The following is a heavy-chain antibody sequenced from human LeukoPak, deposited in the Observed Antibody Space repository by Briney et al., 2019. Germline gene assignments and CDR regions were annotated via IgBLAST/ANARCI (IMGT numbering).Heavy chain of an antibody. CDR2: IYHSGNT. CDR3: ARDSGYDPKYFQH. D-gene: IGHD5-12*01. Sequence: SESRSLTCTVAGYSISTSYYWGWIRQPPGKGLEWSGSIYHSGNTYYNPSLKSRVTISVDTSKNQFSLKLNSVTAADTAVYYCARDSGYDPKYFQHWGQGTLVTVPS. V-gene: IGHV4-38-2*02. J-gene: IGHJ1*01. CDR1: GYSISTSYY.